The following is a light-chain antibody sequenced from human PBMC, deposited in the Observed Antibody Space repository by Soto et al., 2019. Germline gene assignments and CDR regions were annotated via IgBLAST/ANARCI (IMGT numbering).Light chain of an antibody. V-gene: IGKV1-9*01. J-gene: IGKJ4*01. Sequence: DIQLTQSPSFLSASVGDRVTITCRASQGLNSYFAWYQQKPGKAPKLLLYATSTLQSVFPSRFSGSGSGAEFTHTITSRQPEDSATYYCQQLNSYPVTFGGGTKVEIK. CDR1: QGLNSY. CDR2: ATS. CDR3: QQLNSYPVT.